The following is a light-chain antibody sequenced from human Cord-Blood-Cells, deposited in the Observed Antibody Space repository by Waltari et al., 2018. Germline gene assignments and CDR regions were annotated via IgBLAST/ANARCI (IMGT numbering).Light chain of an antibody. CDR2: DVS. CDR1: SSAVGGYNY. Sequence: QSALTQPRSVSGSPGQSVTISFTGTSSAVGGYNYVSWYQQHPGKAPKLMIYDVSKRPSGVPDRFSGSKSGNTASLTISGLQAEDEADYYCCSYAGSYVFGTGTKVTVL. CDR3: CSYAGSYV. V-gene: IGLV2-11*01. J-gene: IGLJ1*01.